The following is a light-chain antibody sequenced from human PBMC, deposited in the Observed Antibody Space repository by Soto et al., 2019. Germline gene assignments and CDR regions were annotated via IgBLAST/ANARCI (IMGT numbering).Light chain of an antibody. J-gene: IGKJ2*01. CDR1: QSVSSSY. CDR2: GAS. Sequence: EIVLTQSPGPLSLSPGERATLSCRASQSVSSSYLAWYQQKPGQAPRLLIYGASSRATGIPDRFSGSGSGTDFTLTISRLEPEDFAVYYCQQYGSSPYPFGQGTKLEIK. CDR3: QQYGSSPYP. V-gene: IGKV3-20*01.